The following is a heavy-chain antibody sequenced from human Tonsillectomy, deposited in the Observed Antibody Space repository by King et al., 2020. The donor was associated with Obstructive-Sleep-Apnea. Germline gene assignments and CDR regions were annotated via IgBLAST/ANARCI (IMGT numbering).Heavy chain of an antibody. J-gene: IGHJ3*02. V-gene: IGHV3-11*06. Sequence: VQLVESGGGLVKPGGSLTLSCAASEFTFADDYMNWIRQAPGKGLEWVAFISSRSSYTDYADSVKGRFTISRDNAKNSLYLQMNSLRVEDTAVYYCARDTGWAAAGTGLGAFDIWVQGTMVTVSS. D-gene: IGHD6-13*01. CDR3: ARDTGWAAAGTGLGAFDI. CDR2: ISSRSSYT. CDR1: EFTFADDY.